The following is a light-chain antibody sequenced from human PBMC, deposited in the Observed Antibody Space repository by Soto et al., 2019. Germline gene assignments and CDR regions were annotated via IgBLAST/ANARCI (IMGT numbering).Light chain of an antibody. CDR2: KAS. CDR3: QQYYSYSPLN. CDR1: QSISSW. Sequence: DIQMTQSPCTLSASVGGRVTITFRASQSISSWLAWYQQKPGKAPKLLIYKASSLESGVPSRFSGSGSGTEFTLTIRSLQPDDFATYYCQQYYSYSPLNCGGGNKVDIK. V-gene: IGKV1-5*03. J-gene: IGKJ4*01.